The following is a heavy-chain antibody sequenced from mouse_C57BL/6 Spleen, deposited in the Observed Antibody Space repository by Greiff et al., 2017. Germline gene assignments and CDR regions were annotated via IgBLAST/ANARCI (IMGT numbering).Heavy chain of an antibody. D-gene: IGHD1-1*01. Sequence: EVMLVESGEGLVKPGGSLKLSCAASGFTFSSYAMSWVRQTPEKRLEWVAYISSGGDYIYYADTVKGRFTISRDNARNTLYLQMSSLKSEDTAMYYCTRDRIYYYCSSPFSMDYWGQGTSVTVSS. V-gene: IGHV5-9-1*02. CDR1: GFTFSSYA. CDR2: ISSGGDYI. CDR3: TRDRIYYYCSSPFSMDY. J-gene: IGHJ4*01.